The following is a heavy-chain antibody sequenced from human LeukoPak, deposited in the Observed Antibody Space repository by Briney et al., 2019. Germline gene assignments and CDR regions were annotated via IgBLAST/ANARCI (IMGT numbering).Heavy chain of an antibody. CDR2: IYYSGNT. CDR1: GGSISSSY. J-gene: IGHJ3*02. CDR3: AKTNWGAFDI. Sequence: SETLSLTCTVSGGSISSSYWSWIRQPPGKGLEWIGFIYYSGNTHYNPSLKSRVTISVDTSKNVFSLKLSSVTAADTAAYYCAKTNWGAFDIWGQGTMVTVSS. D-gene: IGHD7-27*01. V-gene: IGHV4-59*03.